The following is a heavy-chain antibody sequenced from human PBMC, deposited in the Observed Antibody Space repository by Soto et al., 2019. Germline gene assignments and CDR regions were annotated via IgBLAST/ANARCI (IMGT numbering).Heavy chain of an antibody. CDR1: GYPFSDNQ. D-gene: IGHD4-4*01. J-gene: IGHJ5*02. Sequence: ASVKVSCKASGYPFSDNQIHWLRRAPGQGLEWMGRINPKSDDTNYAQKFQGRVTMTRDTSINTAYLELTGLTSDDTATYYCARKHSLDYIRWGLDPWGQGTLVTVSS. CDR2: INPKSDDT. CDR3: ARKHSLDYIRWGLDP. V-gene: IGHV1-2*02.